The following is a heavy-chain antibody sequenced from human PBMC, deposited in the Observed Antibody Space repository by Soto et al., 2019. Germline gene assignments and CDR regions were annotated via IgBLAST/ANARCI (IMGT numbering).Heavy chain of an antibody. CDR2: IKQDGSEK. V-gene: IGHV3-7*05. CDR3: ARGEVVVITTYYFDY. Sequence: GGSLRLSCAASGFTFSSYWMSWVRQAPGKWLEWVANIKQDGSEKYYVDSVKGRFTISRDNAKNSLYLQMNSLRAEDTAVYYCARGEVVVITTYYFDYWGQGTLVTVSS. D-gene: IGHD3-22*01. CDR1: GFTFSSYW. J-gene: IGHJ4*02.